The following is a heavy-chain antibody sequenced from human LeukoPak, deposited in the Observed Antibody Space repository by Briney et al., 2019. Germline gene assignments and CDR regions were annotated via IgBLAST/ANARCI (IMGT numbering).Heavy chain of an antibody. J-gene: IGHJ4*02. Sequence: SETLSLTCTVSGGSISSYYWSRIRQPPGKGLEWIGYIYYSGSTNYNPSLKSRVTISVDTSKNQFSLKLSSVTAADTAVYYCARAGNYDYVWGSYRYTGYFDYWGQGTLVTVSS. CDR3: ARAGNYDYVWGSYRYTGYFDY. V-gene: IGHV4-59*01. CDR2: IYYSGST. D-gene: IGHD3-16*02. CDR1: GGSISSYY.